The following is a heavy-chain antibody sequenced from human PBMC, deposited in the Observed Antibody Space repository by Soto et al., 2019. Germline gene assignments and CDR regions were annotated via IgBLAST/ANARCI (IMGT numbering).Heavy chain of an antibody. J-gene: IGHJ4*02. CDR1: GGSFSGYY. D-gene: IGHD2-8*01. CDR3: ARQDCTYGVGYSDFDY. Sequence: QVQLQQWGAGLLKPSETMSLTCAVYGGSFSGYYWSWIRQPPGKGLEWIGEINHSGSTNYNPSLKSRVTISVDTSKNQFSLQVSAVTAADTAVYYCARQDCTYGVGYSDFDYWGQGTLVTVSS. V-gene: IGHV4-34*01. CDR2: INHSGST.